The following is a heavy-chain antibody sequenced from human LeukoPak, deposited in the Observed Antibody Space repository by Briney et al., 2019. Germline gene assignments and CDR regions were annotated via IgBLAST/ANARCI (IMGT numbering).Heavy chain of an antibody. Sequence: GGSLRLSCAASGFTFGSYEMIWVRQAPGKGLDWVSYISESGSTVYYADSVKGRFTISRDNAKNSLYLQMNSLRAEDTAVYYCARHPMDVWGKGTTVTVSS. CDR2: ISESGSTV. V-gene: IGHV3-48*03. CDR3: ARHPMDV. J-gene: IGHJ6*04. CDR1: GFTFGSYE.